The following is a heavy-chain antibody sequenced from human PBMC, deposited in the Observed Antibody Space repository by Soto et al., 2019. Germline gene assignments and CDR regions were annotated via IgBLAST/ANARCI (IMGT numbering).Heavy chain of an antibody. CDR2: ISYDGSNK. D-gene: IGHD6-13*01. CDR1: GFTFSSYG. CDR3: AKVRGGQQVVGGFDY. V-gene: IGHV3-30*18. Sequence: QVQLVESGGGVVQPGRSLRLSCAASGFTFSSYGMHWVRQAPGKGLEWVAVISYDGSNKYYADSVKGRFTISRDNSKNTLYLQMNRLRAEDTAVYYCAKVRGGQQVVGGFDYWGQGTLVTVSS. J-gene: IGHJ4*02.